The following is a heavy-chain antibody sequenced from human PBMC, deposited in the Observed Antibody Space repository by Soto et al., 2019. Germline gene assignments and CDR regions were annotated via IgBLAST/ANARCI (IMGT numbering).Heavy chain of an antibody. CDR2: IWYDGSNQ. CDR1: GFTFSTYG. D-gene: IGHD3-10*01. Sequence: GGSLRLSCAPSGFTFSTYGMHWVRQAPGKGLEWVAVIWYDGSNQYYADSVKGRFTISRDNSKNMLYLQMNSLRAEETAVYYCARDLGAFNYGSAYFDYWGQGTPVTVSS. J-gene: IGHJ4*02. V-gene: IGHV3-33*01. CDR3: ARDLGAFNYGSAYFDY.